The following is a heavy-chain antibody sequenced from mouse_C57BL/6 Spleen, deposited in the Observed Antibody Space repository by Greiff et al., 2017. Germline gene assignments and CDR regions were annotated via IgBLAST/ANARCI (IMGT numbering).Heavy chain of an antibody. CDR3: ARNFFITTAFDY. V-gene: IGHV5-17*01. D-gene: IGHD1-1*01. J-gene: IGHJ2*01. CDR1: GFTFSDYG. Sequence: EVQVVESGGGLVKPGGSLKLSCAASGFTFSDYGMHWVRQAPEKGLEWVAYISSGSSTIYYADTVKGRFTISRDNAKNTLFLQMTSLRSEDTAMYYCARNFFITTAFDYWGQGTTLTVSS. CDR2: ISSGSSTI.